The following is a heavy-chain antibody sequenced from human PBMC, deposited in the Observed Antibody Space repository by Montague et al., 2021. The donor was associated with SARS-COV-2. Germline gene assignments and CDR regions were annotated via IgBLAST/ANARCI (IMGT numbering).Heavy chain of an antibody. J-gene: IGHJ3*01. V-gene: IGHV4-39*02. Sequence: SETLSLTCTVSGGSITNNIDYWAWIRQPPGKGLEWIGSIYYTGNTYYNPSLKGRVTISVVTSKNHFTLKLSSVTAAETAVYYCARPKRYFDSSGSPSAFDFWGQGTKVTVSP. D-gene: IGHD3-22*01. CDR2: IYYTGNT. CDR3: ARPKRYFDSSGSPSAFDF. CDR1: GGSITNNIDY.